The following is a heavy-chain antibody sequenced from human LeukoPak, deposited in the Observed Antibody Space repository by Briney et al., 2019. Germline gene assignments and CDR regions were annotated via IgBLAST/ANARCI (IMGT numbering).Heavy chain of an antibody. J-gene: IGHJ4*02. CDR1: GGSISSYY. Sequence: QSSETLSLTCTVSGGSISSYYWSWIRQPPGKGLEWIGYIYYSGSTNYNPSLRSRVTISVDTSKNQFSLKLSSVTAADTAVYYCARLGIYYGSGSYYYFDYWGQGTLFTVSS. CDR3: ARLGIYYGSGSYYYFDY. CDR2: IYYSGST. D-gene: IGHD3-10*01. V-gene: IGHV4-59*08.